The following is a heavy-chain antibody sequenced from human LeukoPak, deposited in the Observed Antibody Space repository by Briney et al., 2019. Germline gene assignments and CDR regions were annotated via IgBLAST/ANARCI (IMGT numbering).Heavy chain of an antibody. CDR1: GYTFTSYG. V-gene: IGHV1-18*01. D-gene: IGHD6-13*01. CDR2: ISAYNGNT. Sequence: ASVKVSCKASGYTFTSYGISWVRQAPGQGLEWMGWISAYNGNTNYAQKLQGRVTMTTDTSTSTAYMELRSLRSDDTAVYYCAKGCGPYSSSLNWFDPWGQGTLVTVSS. CDR3: AKGCGPYSSSLNWFDP. J-gene: IGHJ5*02.